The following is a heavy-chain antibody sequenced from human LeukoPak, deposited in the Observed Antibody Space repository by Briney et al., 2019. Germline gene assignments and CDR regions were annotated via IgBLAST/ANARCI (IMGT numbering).Heavy chain of an antibody. J-gene: IGHJ3*02. CDR1: GGSFRGYY. CDR2: VNHSGST. D-gene: IGHD3-10*01. Sequence: SETLSLTRAVSGGSFRGYYWSWIRQTPGKRLEWIGEVNHSGSTNYNPSLKSRVTLSVDTSKIQFSLKLSSVTAADTAVCYCARVMVRGVTRRYDAFDIWGQGTMVTVSS. CDR3: ARVMVRGVTRRYDAFDI. V-gene: IGHV4-34*01.